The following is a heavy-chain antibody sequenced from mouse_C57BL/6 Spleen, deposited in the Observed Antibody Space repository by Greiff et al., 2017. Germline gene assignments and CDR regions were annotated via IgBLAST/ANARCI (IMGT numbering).Heavy chain of an antibody. CDR2: ISNLAYSI. V-gene: IGHV5-15*04. Sequence: EVHLVESGGGLVQPGGSLKLSCAASGFTFSDYGMAWVRQAPRKGPEWVAFISNLAYSIYYADTVTGRFTISRENAKNTLYLEMSSLRSEDTAMYYCARRRDYFDYWGQGTTLTVSS. CDR3: ARRRDYFDY. CDR1: GFTFSDYG. J-gene: IGHJ2*01.